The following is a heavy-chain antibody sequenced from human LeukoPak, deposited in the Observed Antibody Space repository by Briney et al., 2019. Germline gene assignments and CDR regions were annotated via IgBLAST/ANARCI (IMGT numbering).Heavy chain of an antibody. Sequence: XYMHXVRQAPGQXVEXMGIINPSGGSTSYAQKFQGRVTMTRDTSTSTXYMEVRRLRYGDTAVYNCEXXXXXXXXGXXXXFDYWGXGXLVTVSS. CDR3: EXXXXXXXXGXXXXFDY. J-gene: IGHJ4*02. CDR2: INPSGGST. V-gene: IGHV1-46*01. CDR1: XY.